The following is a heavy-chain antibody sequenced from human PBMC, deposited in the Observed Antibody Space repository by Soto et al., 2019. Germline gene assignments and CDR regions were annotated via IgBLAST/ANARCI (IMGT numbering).Heavy chain of an antibody. Sequence: GESLKISCKGSGYNFASYWIGWVRQMPGKGLEWMGIIYPGDSDTRYSPSFQGQVTISADKSISPAYLQWSSLKASDTAMYYCARLQRGDSHGLYYYYGMDVWGQGTTVTVSS. J-gene: IGHJ6*02. CDR3: ARLQRGDSHGLYYYYGMDV. D-gene: IGHD5-18*01. V-gene: IGHV5-51*01. CDR1: GYNFASYW. CDR2: IYPGDSDT.